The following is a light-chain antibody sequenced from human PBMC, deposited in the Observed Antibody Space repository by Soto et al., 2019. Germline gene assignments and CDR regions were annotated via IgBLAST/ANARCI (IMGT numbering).Light chain of an antibody. Sequence: EIVLTQSPGTLSLSPGERATLSCRASQSVSNNYIGWYQQKPGQAPRLLIYGSSHRATGIPDRFSGSGSGTDFTLTISRLEPEDFAVYYCPQYGSSPPYTFGQGTNLEI. V-gene: IGKV3-20*01. CDR3: PQYGSSPPYT. CDR2: GSS. J-gene: IGKJ2*01. CDR1: QSVSNNY.